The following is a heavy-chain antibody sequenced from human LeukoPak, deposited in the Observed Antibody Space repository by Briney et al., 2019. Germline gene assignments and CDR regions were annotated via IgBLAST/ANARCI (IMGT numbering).Heavy chain of an antibody. CDR1: GYSFSNYW. J-gene: IGHJ6*02. Sequence: GESLKISCKGSGYSFSNYWIGWVRQMPGKGLEWMGSIHPGYSDTRYSPSFQGRVTISADKSISTAYLQWSSLKASDTAMFYCATSSGGSYFGMDVWGQGTPVTVSS. V-gene: IGHV5-51*01. CDR3: ATSSGGSYFGMDV. D-gene: IGHD6-25*01. CDR2: IHPGYSDT.